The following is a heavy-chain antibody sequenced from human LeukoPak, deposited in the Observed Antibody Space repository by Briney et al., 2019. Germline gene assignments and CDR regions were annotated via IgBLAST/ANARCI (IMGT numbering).Heavy chain of an antibody. CDR3: ASQGGLLWFGELSGGMDV. J-gene: IGHJ6*02. Sequence: GGSLRLSCAASGFTFSSYAMRWVRRAPGKGLEWVAVISYDEINKYYADSVKGRFTISRDNSKNTLYLQMNSLRAEDTAVYYCASQGGLLWFGELSGGMDVWGQGTTVTVSS. CDR1: GFTFSSYA. D-gene: IGHD3-10*01. CDR2: ISYDEINK. V-gene: IGHV3-30-3*01.